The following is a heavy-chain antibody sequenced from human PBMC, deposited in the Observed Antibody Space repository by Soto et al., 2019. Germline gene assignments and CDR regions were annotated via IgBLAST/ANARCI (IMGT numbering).Heavy chain of an antibody. CDR2: IIPILGIA. CDR1: GGTFSSYT. D-gene: IGHD2-15*01. CDR3: ASDIVVVVAATAADAFGI. V-gene: IGHV1-69*02. Sequence: QVQLVQSGAEVKKPGSSVKVSCKASGGTFSSYTISWVRQAPGQGLEWMGRIIPILGIANYAQKFQGRVTITADKSTSTAYMELSSLRSEDTAVYYCASDIVVVVAATAADAFGIWGQGTMVTVSS. J-gene: IGHJ3*02.